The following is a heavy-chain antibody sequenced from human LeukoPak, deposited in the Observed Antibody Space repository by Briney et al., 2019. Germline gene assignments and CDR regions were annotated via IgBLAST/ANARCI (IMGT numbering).Heavy chain of an antibody. V-gene: IGHV3-23*01. D-gene: IGHD6-19*01. Sequence: GGSLRLSCAASGFTFSSYAMTWVRQAPGKGLEWVSFISGSGGTTYYADSVKGRFTISRDNSKNTLFLQMNSLRTEDTAVYYCTKTQAVAGTNWSDPWGQGTLVTVSS. CDR1: GFTFSSYA. CDR2: ISGSGGTT. CDR3: TKTQAVAGTNWSDP. J-gene: IGHJ5*02.